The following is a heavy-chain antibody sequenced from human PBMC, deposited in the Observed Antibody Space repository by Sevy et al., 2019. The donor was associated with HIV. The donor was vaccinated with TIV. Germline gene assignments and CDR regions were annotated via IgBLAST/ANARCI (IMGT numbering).Heavy chain of an antibody. D-gene: IGHD3-22*01. Sequence: GGSLRLSCAASGFTFNTFGMHWVRQAPGKGLEWAAEIWYDGSNKYYEESVKGRFTISRDNSKNTLFLQMNSLRADDTAVYYCAKEGHYYYDSSGYYGMDVWGQGTTVTVSS. V-gene: IGHV3-30*02. J-gene: IGHJ6*02. CDR2: IWYDGSNK. CDR1: GFTFNTFG. CDR3: AKEGHYYYDSSGYYGMDV.